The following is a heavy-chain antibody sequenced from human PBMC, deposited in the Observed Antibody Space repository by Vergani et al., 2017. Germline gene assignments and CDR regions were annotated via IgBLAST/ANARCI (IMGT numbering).Heavy chain of an antibody. V-gene: IGHV3-30*03. CDR2: ISYDGTQK. J-gene: IGHJ1*01. D-gene: IGHD2-15*01. CDR3: ATKSCGTPGCQIGYFRE. CDR1: GFTSSYYG. Sequence: QVHLVESGGGVVQPGRSLRLSCVVSGFTSSYYGMHWVRQAPGKGLEWVAVISYDGTQKYYADSVKGRFTISRDKSKSPLHLQMNSLRTEDTAVYYCATKSCGTPGCQIGYFREWGQGTLVTVSS.